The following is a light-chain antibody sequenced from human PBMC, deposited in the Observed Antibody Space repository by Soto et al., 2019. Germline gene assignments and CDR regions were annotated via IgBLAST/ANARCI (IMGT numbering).Light chain of an antibody. V-gene: IGLV2-8*01. CDR2: EVT. CDR1: ASDIGRYNY. Sequence: QSALTQPPSASGSPGQSVTISCIGTASDIGRYNYVSWYQHHPGKAPKLIIYEVTKRPSGVPDRFSGSKSGSTASLTISGLQAEDEAEYYCCLSPGSLTWLFGGGTKLTVL. J-gene: IGLJ3*02. CDR3: CLSPGSLTWL.